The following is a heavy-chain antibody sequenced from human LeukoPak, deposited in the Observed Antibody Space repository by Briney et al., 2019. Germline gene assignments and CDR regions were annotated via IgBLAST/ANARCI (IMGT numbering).Heavy chain of an antibody. CDR3: ASFYNTNDALDI. V-gene: IGHV1-46*01. CDR1: GYRFTSQY. Sequence: GASVKVSCKASGYRFTSQYVHWVRQAPGQGLEWMGIINPTGGSTRSAQKFQGRFSMTGDTSTSTVYMELSRLRSEDTAVYYCASFYNTNDALDIWGQGTMVTVSS. J-gene: IGHJ3*02. D-gene: IGHD1-1*01. CDR2: INPTGGST.